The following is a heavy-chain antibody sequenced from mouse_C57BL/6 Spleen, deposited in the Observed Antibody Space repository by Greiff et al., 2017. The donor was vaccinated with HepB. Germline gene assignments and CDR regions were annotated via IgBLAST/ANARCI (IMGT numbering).Heavy chain of an antibody. CDR3: AYDYDGAWFAY. V-gene: IGHV3-6*01. Sequence: EVKLQESGPGLVKPSQSLSLTCSVTGYSITSGYYWNWIRQFPGNKLEWMGYISYDGSNNYNPSLKNRISITRDTSKNQFFLKLNSVTTEDTATYYCAYDYDGAWFAYWGQGTLVTVSA. D-gene: IGHD2-4*01. CDR1: GYSITSGYY. J-gene: IGHJ3*01. CDR2: ISYDGSN.